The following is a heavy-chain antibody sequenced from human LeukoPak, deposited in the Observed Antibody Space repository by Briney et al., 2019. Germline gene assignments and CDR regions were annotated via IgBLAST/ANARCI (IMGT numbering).Heavy chain of an antibody. V-gene: IGHV4-59*01. CDR1: GGSISSYY. CDR3: ARDLGGVEANWFDP. D-gene: IGHD3-16*01. Sequence: SETLSLTCTVSGGSISSYYWSCIRQPPGKGLECSGYIYYSGITNYNPSLKSRVTISVDTSKNQFSLKLSSVTAADTAVYYCARDLGGVEANWFDPWGQGTLVTVSS. J-gene: IGHJ5*02. CDR2: IYYSGIT.